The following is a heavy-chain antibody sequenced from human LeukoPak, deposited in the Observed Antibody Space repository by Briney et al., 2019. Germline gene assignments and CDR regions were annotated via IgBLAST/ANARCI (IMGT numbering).Heavy chain of an antibody. CDR3: PRQEMTPRGVWFDP. J-gene: IGHJ5*02. V-gene: IGHV4-4*09. D-gene: IGHD2-15*01. Sequence: PSETLSLTCTVSGGFISSYYWSWIRQPPGKGLVWIGYIYTIGSTNYIPSLKSRVTISVDTSKNPFSLKLSSVTAAGTPVYYCPRQEMTPRGVWFDPWRQGTLVTVSS. CDR1: GGFISSYY. CDR2: IYTIGST.